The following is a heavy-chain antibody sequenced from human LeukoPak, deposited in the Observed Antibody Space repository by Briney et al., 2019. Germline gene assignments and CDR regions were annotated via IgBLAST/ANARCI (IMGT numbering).Heavy chain of an antibody. V-gene: IGHV3-30*18. Sequence: QHGRSLRLSCAASGFNFGSYGMHWVRQAPGKGLEWVAVISYDGSHEYYADSVKGRFTISRDSSRNTLYLQMDSLRPEDTAMYYCSKSAVAGTHYYYYDMDVWGQGTTVTVSS. CDR2: ISYDGSHE. J-gene: IGHJ6*02. D-gene: IGHD6-19*01. CDR1: GFNFGSYG. CDR3: SKSAVAGTHYYYYDMDV.